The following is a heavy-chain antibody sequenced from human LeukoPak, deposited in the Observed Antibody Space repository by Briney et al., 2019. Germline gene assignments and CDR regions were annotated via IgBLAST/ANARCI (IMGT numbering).Heavy chain of an antibody. Sequence: SVKVSCKASGGTFSSYAISWVRQAPGQGLEWMGGIIPIFGTANYAQKFQGRVTITADKSTSTAYMELGSLRSEDTAVYYCARKGGQPSSGSYFPFGYWGQGTLVTVSS. J-gene: IGHJ4*02. CDR1: GGTFSSYA. D-gene: IGHD1-26*01. V-gene: IGHV1-69*06. CDR2: IIPIFGTA. CDR3: ARKGGQPSSGSYFPFGY.